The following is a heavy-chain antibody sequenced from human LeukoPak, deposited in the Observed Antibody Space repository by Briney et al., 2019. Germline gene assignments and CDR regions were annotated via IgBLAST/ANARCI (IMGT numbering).Heavy chain of an antibody. CDR3: ARHGFGGHCSGSSCYFAY. V-gene: IGHV4-39*01. Sequence: SETLSLTCTVSGGSISSSNYCGGWIRQPPGKGLEWIGSICYSGSTYSSGSTYYNPSLKSRVTISVDTSNNQFSLKLSSVTAADTAVYYCARHGFGGHCSGSSCYFAYWGQGTLVTVSS. CDR1: GGSISSSNYC. D-gene: IGHD2-15*01. J-gene: IGHJ4*02. CDR2: ICYSGSTYSSGST.